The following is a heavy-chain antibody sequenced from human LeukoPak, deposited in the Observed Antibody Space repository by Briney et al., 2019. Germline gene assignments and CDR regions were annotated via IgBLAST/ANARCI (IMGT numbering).Heavy chain of an antibody. D-gene: IGHD2-2*01. CDR2: INSDGSST. V-gene: IGHV3-74*03. Sequence: GGSLRLSCVASGFTFSRYWMHWVRQAPGKGLVWVSRINSDGSSTKCADSVKGRFTISRDNSKNTLYLQMNSLRAEDTAVYYCAKDRSRDIVVVPAAEFDYWGQGTLVTVSS. CDR1: GFTFSRYW. J-gene: IGHJ4*02. CDR3: AKDRSRDIVVVPAAEFDY.